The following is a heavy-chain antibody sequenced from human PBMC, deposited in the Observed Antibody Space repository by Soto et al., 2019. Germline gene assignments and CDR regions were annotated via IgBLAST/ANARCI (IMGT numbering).Heavy chain of an antibody. D-gene: IGHD6-13*01. J-gene: IGHJ3*02. CDR1: GFTFSSYS. Sequence: EVQLVESGGGLVKPGGSLRLSCAASGFTFSSYSMNWVRQAPGKGLEWVSSISSSSRYIYYADSVKGRFTISRDNAKNSLSLQMNSLRAEDTAVYYCARESAGFDAFDSWGQGTMVTVSS. CDR3: ARESAGFDAFDS. V-gene: IGHV3-21*01. CDR2: ISSSSRYI.